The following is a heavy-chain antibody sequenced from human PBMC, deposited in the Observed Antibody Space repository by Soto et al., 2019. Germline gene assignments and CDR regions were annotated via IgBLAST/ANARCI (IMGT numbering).Heavy chain of an antibody. CDR1: GGSISSYY. CDR3: ASNGYDYPNWFDP. CDR2: IHYSGST. D-gene: IGHD3-22*01. Sequence: SETPSLTCTVSGGSISSYYWSWIRQPPGKGLEWIGYIHYSGSTNYSPSLKSRVTISIDTSKNQFSLKLSSVTAADTAVYYCASNGYDYPNWFDPWGQGALVTVSS. V-gene: IGHV4-59*01. J-gene: IGHJ5*02.